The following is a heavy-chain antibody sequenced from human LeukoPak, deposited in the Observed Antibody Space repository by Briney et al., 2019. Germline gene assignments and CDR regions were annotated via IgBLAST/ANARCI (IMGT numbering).Heavy chain of an antibody. V-gene: IGHV4-34*01. Sequence: SETLSLTCAVYGGSFSGYYWSWIRQPPGKGLEWIGEINHSGSTNYNPSLKSRVTISVDTSKNQFSLTLSSVTAADTAVYYCARSEYYDSSGYYWGQGTLVTVSS. CDR2: INHSGST. CDR3: ARSEYYDSSGYY. CDR1: GGSFSGYY. J-gene: IGHJ1*01. D-gene: IGHD3-22*01.